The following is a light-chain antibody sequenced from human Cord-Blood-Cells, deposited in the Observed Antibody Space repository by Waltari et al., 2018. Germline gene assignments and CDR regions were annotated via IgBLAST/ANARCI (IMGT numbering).Light chain of an antibody. CDR2: DAS. Sequence: EIVLTQSPATLSLSPGERATLSCRASQGVSSYLAWYQQKPGQAPRLLIYDASNRATGIPARFSGSGSGTDFTLTISSLEPEDFAVYYCQQRSNWLRTFGGGTKVEIK. CDR3: QQRSNWLRT. V-gene: IGKV3-11*01. J-gene: IGKJ4*01. CDR1: QGVSSY.